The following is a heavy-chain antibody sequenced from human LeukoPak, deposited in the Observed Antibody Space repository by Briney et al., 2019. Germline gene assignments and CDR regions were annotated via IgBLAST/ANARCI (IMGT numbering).Heavy chain of an antibody. CDR1: GGSITGHY. J-gene: IGHJ4*02. CDR2: IYYRGST. D-gene: IGHD3-22*01. CDR3: ARADYDSSAYYYNFDY. V-gene: IGHV4-59*11. Sequence: SETLSLTCTVSGGSITGHYWSWIRQPLGKELHSIGYIYYRGSTNYNPSLKSRVTISVDTSKNQFSLKLSSVTAADTAVYYGARADYDSSAYYYNFDYWGQGTLVTVSS.